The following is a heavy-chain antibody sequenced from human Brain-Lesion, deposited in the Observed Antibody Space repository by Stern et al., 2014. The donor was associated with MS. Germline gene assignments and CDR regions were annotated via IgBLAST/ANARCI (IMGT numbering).Heavy chain of an antibody. CDR1: GGSVRSTSYA. CDR3: AGEEDIRYCSGGSCTGNWFDP. D-gene: IGHD2-15*01. J-gene: IGHJ5*02. V-gene: IGHV4-39*02. CDR2: IYYSGNT. Sequence: QVQLVESGPGLVKPSETLSLTCTVAGGSVRSTSYAWAWIRQPPGKGLEWIGTIYYSGNTYYSPSLKSRLTISLDTSKNHFSLPRGSVTAADTAVYYCAGEEDIRYCSGGSCTGNWFDPWGQGTLVTVSS.